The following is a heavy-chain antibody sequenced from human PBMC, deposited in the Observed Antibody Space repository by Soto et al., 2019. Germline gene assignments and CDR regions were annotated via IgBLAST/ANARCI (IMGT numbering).Heavy chain of an antibody. CDR2: IYYSGST. Sequence: SETLSLTCTVSGGSISSYYWSWIRQPPGKGLEWIGYIYYSGSTNYNPSLKSRVTISVDTSKNQFSLKPSSVTAADTAVYYCAYSSSWQDYYYYGMDVWGQGTTVTVSS. D-gene: IGHD6-13*01. V-gene: IGHV4-59*01. CDR3: AYSSSWQDYYYYGMDV. J-gene: IGHJ6*02. CDR1: GGSISSYY.